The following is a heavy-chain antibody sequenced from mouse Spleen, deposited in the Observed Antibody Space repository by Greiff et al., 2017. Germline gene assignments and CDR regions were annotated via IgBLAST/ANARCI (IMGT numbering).Heavy chain of an antibody. Sequence: VQLQQSGPELVKPGASVKMSCKASGYTFTDYNMHWVKQSHGKSLEWIGYINPNNGGTSYNQKFKGKATLTVNKSSSTAYMELRSLTSEDSAVYYCAREGALYYGYGDYWGQGTTLTVSS. CDR1: GYTFTDYN. D-gene: IGHD2-2*01. J-gene: IGHJ2*01. V-gene: IGHV1-22*01. CDR2: INPNNGGT. CDR3: AREGALYYGYGDY.